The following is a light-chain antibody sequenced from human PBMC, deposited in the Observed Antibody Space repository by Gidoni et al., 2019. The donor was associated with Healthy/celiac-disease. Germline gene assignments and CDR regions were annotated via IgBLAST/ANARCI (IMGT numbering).Light chain of an antibody. Sequence: EIVMTQSPATLSLSPGERATLSCRASQSVSSNVAWYQQKPGQAPRLLISGASTRATGIPARFSGSGSGTEFTLTISSLQSEDFAVYYCQQYNNRGTFGQGTKVEIK. CDR1: QSVSSN. CDR2: GAS. J-gene: IGKJ1*01. CDR3: QQYNNRGT. V-gene: IGKV3-15*01.